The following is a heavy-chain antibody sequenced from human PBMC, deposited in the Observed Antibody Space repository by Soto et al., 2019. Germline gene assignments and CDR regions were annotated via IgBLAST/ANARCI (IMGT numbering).Heavy chain of an antibody. Sequence: WETLSLTCTISGGSIETFYWSWIRQPPGKGLEWIGYISNSGSTNYNPSLESRVTISVDTAKNEFSLKLNSVTAADTAVYYCARDKRESSSMDVWGQGTTVTVSS. J-gene: IGHJ6*02. V-gene: IGHV4-59*01. D-gene: IGHD6-19*01. CDR3: ARDKRESSSMDV. CDR1: GGSIETFY. CDR2: ISNSGST.